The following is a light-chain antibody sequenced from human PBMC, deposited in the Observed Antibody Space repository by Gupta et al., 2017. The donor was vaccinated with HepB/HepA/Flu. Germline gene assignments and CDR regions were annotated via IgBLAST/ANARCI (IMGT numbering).Light chain of an antibody. CDR2: NND. Sequence: QPVLTQPPSASGTPGQRVTISCSGSDSNIGSNPVYCYQQDPGTAPKIFIYNNDQRPSGVPDRFSGSRSGTSASLAISGLQSEDEADYYCATWDDSLNAYVFATGSNVSVL. J-gene: IGLJ1*01. CDR3: ATWDDSLNAYV. V-gene: IGLV1-44*01. CDR1: DSNIGSNP.